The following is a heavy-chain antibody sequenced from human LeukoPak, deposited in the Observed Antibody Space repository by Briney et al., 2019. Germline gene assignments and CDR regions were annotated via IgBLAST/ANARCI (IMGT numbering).Heavy chain of an antibody. CDR2: INPNSGGT. Sequence: ASVKVSCKASGYTFTSYYMHWVRQAPGQGLEWMGWINPNSGGTNYAQKLQGRVTMTRDTSISTAYMELTTLKSDDTAVYYCARDPISAPGILDYWGQGTLVTVSS. CDR3: ARDPISAPGILDY. D-gene: IGHD6-13*01. V-gene: IGHV1-2*02. CDR1: GYTFTSYY. J-gene: IGHJ4*02.